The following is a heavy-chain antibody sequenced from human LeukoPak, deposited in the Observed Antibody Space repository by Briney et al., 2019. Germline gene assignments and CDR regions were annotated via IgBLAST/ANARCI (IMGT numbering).Heavy chain of an antibody. CDR3: VRDRGDGYNQIDY. CDR2: ISKDGSNE. J-gene: IGHJ4*02. CDR1: GFTFSSYG. Sequence: GGSLRLSCAASGFTFSSYGLHWVRQAPGKGLECVAVISKDGSNEYYAHPGKGRFTISRDNSKNTLYLQMNSLRTEDTAVYYCVRDRGDGYNQIDYWGQGTLVTVSS. D-gene: IGHD5-24*01. V-gene: IGHV3-30*04.